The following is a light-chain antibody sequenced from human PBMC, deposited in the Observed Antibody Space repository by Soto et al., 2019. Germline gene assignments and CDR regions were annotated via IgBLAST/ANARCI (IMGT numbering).Light chain of an antibody. CDR2: GNS. J-gene: IGLJ3*02. CDR1: SSNIGAGYD. CDR3: QSYDSSLSGWV. V-gene: IGLV1-40*01. Sequence: QSVLTQTPSVSGAPGQRVTISCTESSSNIGAGYDVHWYQQLPGTAPKLLIYGNSNRPSGVPDRFSGSKSGTSASLAITGLQAEDEADYYCQSYDSSLSGWVFGGGTKLTVL.